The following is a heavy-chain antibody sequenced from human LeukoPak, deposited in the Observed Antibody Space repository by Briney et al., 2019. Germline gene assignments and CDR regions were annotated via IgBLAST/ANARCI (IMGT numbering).Heavy chain of an antibody. V-gene: IGHV1-46*01. CDR1: GYTFTSYY. CDR2: INPSGGST. D-gene: IGHD1-26*01. J-gene: IGHJ5*02. CDR3: AREAGATVGANWLDP. Sequence: ASVKVSCKASGYTFTSYYMHWVRQAPGQGLEWMGIINPSGGSTSYAQKFQGRVTMTRDTSISTVYMELSRLRSDDTAVYYCAREAGATVGANWLDPWGQGTLVTVSS.